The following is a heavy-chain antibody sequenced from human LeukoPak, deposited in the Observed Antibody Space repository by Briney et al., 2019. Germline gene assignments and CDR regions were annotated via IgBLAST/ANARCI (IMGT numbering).Heavy chain of an antibody. J-gene: IGHJ6*03. CDR3: ARVSPYDFWSGSLFGNYYYYMDV. D-gene: IGHD3-3*01. V-gene: IGHV3-30*04. CDR2: ISYDGSNK. Sequence: SGGSLRLSCAASGFTFSSYAMHWVRQAPGKGLEWVAVISYDGSNKYYADSVKGRFTISRDNAKNSLYLQMNSLRAEDTAVYYCARVSPYDFWSGSLFGNYYYYMDVWGKGTTVTVSS. CDR1: GFTFSSYA.